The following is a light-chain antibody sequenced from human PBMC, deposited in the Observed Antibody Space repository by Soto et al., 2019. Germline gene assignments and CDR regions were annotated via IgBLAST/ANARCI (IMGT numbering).Light chain of an antibody. V-gene: IGKV1-5*01. CDR2: DAS. CDR3: QQYGSSPWT. CDR1: QTISSC. Sequence: DIQLTQSPSTLSGSVGDRVTLTCRARQTISSCWAWYQQKPGKAPNLLIYDASNLESGVPSRFSGSGSGTDFTLTISRLEPEDFAVYYCQQYGSSPWTFGQGTKVDIK. J-gene: IGKJ1*01.